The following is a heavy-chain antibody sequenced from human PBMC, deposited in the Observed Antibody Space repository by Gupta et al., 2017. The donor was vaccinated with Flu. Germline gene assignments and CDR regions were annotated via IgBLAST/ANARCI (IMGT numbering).Heavy chain of an antibody. Sequence: EEQLVESGGGLVQPGGSLSLSCVVSGFTFRSYWMDGVRQAPGKGLEWVANIATDGSVKNYADSVKGRFTISRDDAQNSLYLQMNSLRAEDTARYYCARNRGWQQFDYWGQGALVTVSS. CDR3: ARNRGWQQFDY. J-gene: IGHJ4*02. CDR2: IATDGSVK. CDR1: GFTFRSYW. D-gene: IGHD5-24*01. V-gene: IGHV3-7*01.